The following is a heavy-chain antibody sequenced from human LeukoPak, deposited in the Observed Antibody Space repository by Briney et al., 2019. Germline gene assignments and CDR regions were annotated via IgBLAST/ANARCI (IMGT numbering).Heavy chain of an antibody. CDR3: AGLNITIFGVVPG. CDR2: INHSGST. Sequence: PSETLSLTCAVYGESFSGYYWSWIRQPPGKGLEWIGEINHSGSTNHNPSLKSRVTISVDTSKNQFSLKLSSVTAADTAVYYCAGLNITIFGVVPGGGQGTLVTVSS. J-gene: IGHJ4*02. CDR1: GESFSGYY. D-gene: IGHD3-3*01. V-gene: IGHV4-34*01.